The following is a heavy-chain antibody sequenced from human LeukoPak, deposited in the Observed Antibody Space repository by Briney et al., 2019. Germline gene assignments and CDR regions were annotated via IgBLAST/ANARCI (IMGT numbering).Heavy chain of an antibody. CDR3: AREADRFGMDV. V-gene: IGHV3-21*01. CDR2: ISSGTTYI. CDR1: GFTFSNAW. J-gene: IGHJ6*02. Sequence: PGGSLRLSCTASGFTFSNAWMNWVRQAPGKGLEWVSSISSGTTYIYYADSVKGRFTISRDNAKNSLYLQMYSLRAEDTAVYYCAREADRFGMDVWGQGTTVTVSS.